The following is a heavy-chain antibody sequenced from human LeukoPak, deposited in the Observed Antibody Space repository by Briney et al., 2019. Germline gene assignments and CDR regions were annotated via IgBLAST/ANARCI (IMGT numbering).Heavy chain of an antibody. J-gene: IGHJ4*02. D-gene: IGHD5-12*01. CDR2: INPNSGGT. CDR3: ARDRWGSGYDPSYFDY. Sequence: ASVKVSCKASGYTFTGYYTHWVRQAPGQGLEWMGWINPNSGGTNYAQKFQGRVTMTRDTSISTACMELSRLRSDDTAVYYCARDRWGSGYDPSYFDYWGQGTLVTVSS. V-gene: IGHV1-2*02. CDR1: GYTFTGYY.